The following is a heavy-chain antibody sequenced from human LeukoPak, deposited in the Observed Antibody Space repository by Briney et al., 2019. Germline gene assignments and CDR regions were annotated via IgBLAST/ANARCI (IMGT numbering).Heavy chain of an antibody. J-gene: IGHJ4*02. V-gene: IGHV4-30-2*01. CDR1: GGSISSGGYS. CDR3: ASTTYYDFWSGHFDY. D-gene: IGHD3-3*01. Sequence: SQTLSLTCAVSGGSISSGGYSWSWIRQPPGKGLEWIGYIYHSGSTYYNPSLKSRVTISVDRSKNQSSLKLSSVTAADTAVYYCASTTYYDFWSGHFDYWGQGTLVTVSS. CDR2: IYHSGST.